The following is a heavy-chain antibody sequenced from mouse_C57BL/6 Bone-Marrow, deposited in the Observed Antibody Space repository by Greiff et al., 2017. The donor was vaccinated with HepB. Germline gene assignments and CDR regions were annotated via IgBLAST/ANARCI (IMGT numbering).Heavy chain of an antibody. CDR2: IYPRSGNT. J-gene: IGHJ2*01. V-gene: IGHV1-81*01. CDR1: GYTFTSYG. Sequence: QVQLQQSGPVLVKPGASVKLSCKASGYTFTSYGISWVKQRTGQGLEWIGEIYPRSGNTYYNEKFKGKATLTADKSSSTAYMELRSLTSEDSAVYFCASETTVVDYWGQGTTLTVSS. D-gene: IGHD1-1*01. CDR3: ASETTVVDY.